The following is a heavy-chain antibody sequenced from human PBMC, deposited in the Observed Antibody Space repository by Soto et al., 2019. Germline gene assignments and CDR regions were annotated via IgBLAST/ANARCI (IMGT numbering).Heavy chain of an antibody. Sequence: SVKVSCKASGGTFSSYAISWVRQAPGQGLEWMGGIIPIFGTANYAQKFQGRVTITADESTSTAYMELSSLRSEDTAVYYCARDRSDSSSSGYHNYYYGMDVWGQGTTVTVSS. CDR3: ARDRSDSSSSGYHNYYYGMDV. D-gene: IGHD6-6*01. CDR1: GGTFSSYA. V-gene: IGHV1-69*13. J-gene: IGHJ6*02. CDR2: IIPIFGTA.